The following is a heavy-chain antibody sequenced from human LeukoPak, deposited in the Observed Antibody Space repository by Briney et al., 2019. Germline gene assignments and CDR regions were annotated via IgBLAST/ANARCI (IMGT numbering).Heavy chain of an antibody. CDR1: GESFGGYY. CDR2: INHSGST. V-gene: IGHV4-34*01. Sequence: SATLSLTCAVYGESFGGYYWSWIRQPPGKGLEWIGEINHSGSTNYNPSLKSRVTISVDTSKNQFSLKLSSVTAADTAVYYCARGRRGYGSGSYPFDYWGQGTLVTVSS. CDR3: ARGRRGYGSGSYPFDY. D-gene: IGHD3-10*01. J-gene: IGHJ4*02.